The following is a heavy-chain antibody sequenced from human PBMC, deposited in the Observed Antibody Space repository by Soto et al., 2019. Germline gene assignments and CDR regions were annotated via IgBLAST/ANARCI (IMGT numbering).Heavy chain of an antibody. Sequence: GGSLRLSCAASGFTLSNYDMTWVRQAPGKGLEWVSTISGSGGHTYYADSVKGRFVVSRDNDKNTVYLHMSSLTGEDTAVYFCAKIEMGWFAHWGQGTQVTVSS. V-gene: IGHV3-23*01. CDR2: ISGSGGHT. CDR3: AKIEMGWFAH. D-gene: IGHD2-8*01. CDR1: GFTLSNYD. J-gene: IGHJ5*02.